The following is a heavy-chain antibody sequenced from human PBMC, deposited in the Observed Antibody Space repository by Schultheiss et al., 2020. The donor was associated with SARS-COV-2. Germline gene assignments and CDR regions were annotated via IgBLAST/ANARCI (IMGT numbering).Heavy chain of an antibody. Sequence: SVKVSCKASGFTFTSSAMQWVRQARGQRLEWIGWIVVGSGNTNYAQKFQGWVTMTRDTSTSTVYMELSSLRSEDTAVYYCARDIGAGGRSYYYYGMDVWGQGTTVTVSS. CDR3: ARDIGAGGRSYYYYGMDV. J-gene: IGHJ6*02. D-gene: IGHD3-10*01. V-gene: IGHV1-58*02. CDR2: IVVGSGNT. CDR1: GFTFTSSA.